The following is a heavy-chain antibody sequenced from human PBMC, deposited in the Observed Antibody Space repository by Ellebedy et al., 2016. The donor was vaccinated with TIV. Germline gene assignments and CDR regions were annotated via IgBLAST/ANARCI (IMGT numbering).Heavy chain of an antibody. D-gene: IGHD1-7*01. V-gene: IGHV3-48*02. CDR3: ARASEGTRYNWNYEPLHYYYYYGMDV. J-gene: IGHJ6*02. Sequence: GESLKISXAASGFTFSSYSMNWVRQAPGKGLEWVSYISSSSSTIYYADSVKGRFTISRDNAKNSLYLQMNSLRDEDTAVYYCARASEGTRYNWNYEPLHYYYYYGMDVWGQGTTVTVSS. CDR1: GFTFSSYS. CDR2: ISSSSSTI.